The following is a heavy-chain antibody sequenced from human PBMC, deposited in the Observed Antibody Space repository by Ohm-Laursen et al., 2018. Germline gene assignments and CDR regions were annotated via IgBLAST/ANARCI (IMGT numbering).Heavy chain of an antibody. V-gene: IGHV3-23*01. CDR1: GFTFSSYA. D-gene: IGHD2-2*01. CDR3: AKVGPRYCSSTSCYGGADWFDP. CDR2: ISGSGGST. Sequence: SLRLSCSASGFTFSSYAMSWVRQAPGKGLEWVSAISGSGGSTYYADSVKGRFTISRDNSKNTLYLQMNSLRAEDTAVYYCAKVGPRYCSSTSCYGGADWFDPWGQGTLVTVSS. J-gene: IGHJ5*02.